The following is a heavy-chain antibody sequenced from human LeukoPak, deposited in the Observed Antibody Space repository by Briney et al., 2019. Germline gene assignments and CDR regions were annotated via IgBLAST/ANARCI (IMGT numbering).Heavy chain of an antibody. CDR1: GFTISSYA. V-gene: IGHV3-30-3*01. J-gene: IGHJ4*02. CDR3: ARDSY. Sequence: GGSLRFSCAASGFTISSYAMHWVRQAPGKGLEWVAVISYDGSNKYYADSVKGRFTISRDNSKNTLYLQMNSLRAEDTAVYYCARDSYWGQGTLVTVSS. CDR2: ISYDGSNK.